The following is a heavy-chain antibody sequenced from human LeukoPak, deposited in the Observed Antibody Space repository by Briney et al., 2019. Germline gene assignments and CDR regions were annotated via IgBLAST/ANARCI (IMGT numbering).Heavy chain of an antibody. CDR3: ARSYSSSWYRGYFDY. CDR1: SGSISSSSYY. D-gene: IGHD6-13*01. Sequence: SETLSLTCTVSSGSISSSSYYWGWIRQPPGKGLEWIGSIYYSGSTYYNPSLKSRVTISVDTSKNQFSLKLSSVTAADTAVYYCARSYSSSWYRGYFDYWGQGTLVTVSS. V-gene: IGHV4-39*01. CDR2: IYYSGST. J-gene: IGHJ4*02.